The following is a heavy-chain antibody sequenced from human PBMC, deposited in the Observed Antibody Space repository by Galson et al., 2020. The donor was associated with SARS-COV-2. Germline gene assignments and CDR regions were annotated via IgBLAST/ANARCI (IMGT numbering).Heavy chain of an antibody. Sequence: ETLSLTCTVSGGSISSYYWSWIRQPPGKGLEWIGYIYYSGSTNYNPSLKSRVTISVDTSKNQFSLKLSSVTAADTAVYYCARGQDSSSWSLYYYYGMDVWGQGTTVTVSS. CDR2: IYYSGST. CDR3: ARGQDSSSWSLYYYYGMDV. J-gene: IGHJ6*02. V-gene: IGHV4-59*01. CDR1: GGSISSYY. D-gene: IGHD6-13*01.